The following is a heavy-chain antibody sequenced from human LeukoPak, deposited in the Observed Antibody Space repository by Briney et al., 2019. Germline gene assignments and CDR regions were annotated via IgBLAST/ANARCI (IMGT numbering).Heavy chain of an antibody. V-gene: IGHV3-23*01. CDR2: ITGSGGNT. J-gene: IGHJ6*02. Sequence: GGSPRLSCAASGFIFSSYSMSWVRQAPGKGLEWVSVITGSGGNTYYADSVKGRFTISKDNSKNTVYLQMSSLRVDDTAVYYCAKAASSSWPSYYYGMDVWGQGTTVTVSS. CDR1: GFIFSSYS. D-gene: IGHD6-13*01. CDR3: AKAASSSWPSYYYGMDV.